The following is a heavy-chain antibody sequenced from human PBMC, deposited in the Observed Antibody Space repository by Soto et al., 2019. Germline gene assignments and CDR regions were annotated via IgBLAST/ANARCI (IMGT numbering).Heavy chain of an antibody. CDR2: ISSSSSYI. CDR1: GFTFSHFV. D-gene: IGHD3-3*01. Sequence: GGSLRLSCAASGFTFSHFVLSWVRQSPERGLEWVSSISSSSSYIYYADSVKGRFTISRDNAKNSLYLQMNSLRAEDTAVYYCARGHDFWSGYRSYWYFDLWGRGTLVTVSS. CDR3: ARGHDFWSGYRSYWYFDL. V-gene: IGHV3-21*01. J-gene: IGHJ2*01.